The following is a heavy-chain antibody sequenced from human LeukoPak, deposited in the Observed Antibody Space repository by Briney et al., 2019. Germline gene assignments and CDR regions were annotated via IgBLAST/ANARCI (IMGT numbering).Heavy chain of an antibody. CDR1: GYSFTSYW. CDR3: ARAPLGTFNFDY. Sequence: GASLQTSSKGAGYSFTSYWIGWVRRMPGKGGEWMAIIYPDDSNTRYSPSFQGQVTISADKSISTAYLQWSSLKVSDTAMYYCARAPLGTFNFDYWGQGTLVTVSS. V-gene: IGHV5-51*01. CDR2: IYPDDSNT. J-gene: IGHJ4*02. D-gene: IGHD1-7*01.